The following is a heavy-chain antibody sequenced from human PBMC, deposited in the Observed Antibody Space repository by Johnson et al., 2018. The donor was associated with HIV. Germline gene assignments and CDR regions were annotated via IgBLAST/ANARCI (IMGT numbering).Heavy chain of an antibody. CDR1: GFTVSSNY. Sequence: MQLVESGGGVVQPGGSLRLSCAASGFTVSSNYMSWVRQAPGKGLEWVSVIYSGGSTYYADSVKGRFTISRDISKNTLFLQMNSLRAEDTAVYYCTTNHEAGLRYDRVVDIVATIGGDAFDIWGQGTMVTVSS. CDR2: IYSGGST. J-gene: IGHJ3*02. V-gene: IGHV3-66*01. CDR3: TTNHEAGLRYDRVVDIVATIGGDAFDI. D-gene: IGHD5-12*01.